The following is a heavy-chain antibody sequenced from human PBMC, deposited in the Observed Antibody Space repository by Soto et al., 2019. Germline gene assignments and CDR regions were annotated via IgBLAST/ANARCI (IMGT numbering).Heavy chain of an antibody. CDR2: IYSGGST. J-gene: IGHJ4*02. Sequence: EVQLVESGGGLVQPGGSLRLSCAASGFTVSSNYMSWVRQAPGKGLEWVSVIYSGGSTYYADSVKGRFTISGDNSKNTLSLQMNSLRAEDTAVYYWARDIRGIAASWGQGTLGTASS. V-gene: IGHV3-66*01. CDR3: ARDIRGIAAS. CDR1: GFTVSSNY. D-gene: IGHD6-25*01.